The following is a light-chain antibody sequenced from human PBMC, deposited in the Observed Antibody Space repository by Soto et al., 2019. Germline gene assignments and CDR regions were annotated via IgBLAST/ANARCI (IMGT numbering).Light chain of an antibody. J-gene: IGKJ1*01. V-gene: IGKV1-5*03. Sequence: DIQMTQSPSTLSASVGDRVTITCRASQSISSWLAWFQQKPGKAPKLLIYKATSLESGVPSRFRGSGSGTEFPLTLSSLQPDDVGTYYCQQYNRDWTFGQGTKVEIK. CDR3: QQYNRDWT. CDR1: QSISSW. CDR2: KAT.